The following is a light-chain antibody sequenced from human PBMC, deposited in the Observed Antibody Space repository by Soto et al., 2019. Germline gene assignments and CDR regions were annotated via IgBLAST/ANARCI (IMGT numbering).Light chain of an antibody. Sequence: AIRMTQSPSSFSASTGDRVTITCRASQGVSSYLAWYQQKPGKAPNLLIYAASTLQSGVPSRFSGSVSGTDLTLTISCLQSEDFATYYCQQYYSYPLTFGPGTKVDIK. CDR2: AAS. J-gene: IGKJ3*01. CDR3: QQYYSYPLT. V-gene: IGKV1-8*01. CDR1: QGVSSY.